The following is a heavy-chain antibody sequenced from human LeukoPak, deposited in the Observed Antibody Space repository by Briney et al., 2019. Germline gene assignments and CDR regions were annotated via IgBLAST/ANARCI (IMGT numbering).Heavy chain of an antibody. CDR2: IYPGDSDT. CDR3: ARCNTVTTLDS. V-gene: IGHV5-51*01. J-gene: IGHJ4*02. D-gene: IGHD4-17*01. Sequence: GESLKISCKGSGYSFSSYWIGWGRQMPGKGLEWMGIIYPGDSDTRYSPSFQGQVTISVDKSISTAYLQWSSLKASDTAMYYCARCNTVTTLDSWGQGTLVTVSS. CDR1: GYSFSSYW.